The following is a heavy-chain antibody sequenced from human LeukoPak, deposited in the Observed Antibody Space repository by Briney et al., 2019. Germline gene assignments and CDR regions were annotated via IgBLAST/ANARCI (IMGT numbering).Heavy chain of an antibody. V-gene: IGHV3-74*01. CDR1: GFIFSSYW. CDR3: ARGGVYSRSPFDY. D-gene: IGHD6-6*01. CDR2: INSDGSST. Sequence: GGSLTLSCAASGFIFSSYWRHWVRQAPGKGLVWVSRINSDGSSTFYADSVKGRFTISGDNAKNTLYLQMNSLRAEDTALYYCARGGVYSRSPFDYWGQGTLVTVSS. J-gene: IGHJ4*02.